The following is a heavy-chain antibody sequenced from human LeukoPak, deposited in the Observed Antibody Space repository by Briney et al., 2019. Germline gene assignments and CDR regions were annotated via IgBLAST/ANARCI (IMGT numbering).Heavy chain of an antibody. CDR2: INPNSGGT. D-gene: IGHD1-26*01. CDR3: AREIVGTTTYYFAY. J-gene: IGHJ4*02. Sequence: ASVKVSCKASGYTFTDYYMHWVRQAPGQGLEWMGWINPNSGGTNYAQKFQGRVTMTRDTSISTGYMELSRPRSDDTAVYYCAREIVGTTTYYFAYCGQGTLVTVSS. CDR1: GYTFTDYY. V-gene: IGHV1-2*02.